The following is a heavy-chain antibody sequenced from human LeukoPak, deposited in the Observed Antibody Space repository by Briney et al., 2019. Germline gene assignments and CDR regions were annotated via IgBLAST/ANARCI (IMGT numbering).Heavy chain of an antibody. V-gene: IGHV3-21*01. J-gene: IGHJ4*02. D-gene: IGHD2-8*01. CDR2: ISSSSSYI. CDR1: GFPFSSYS. Sequence: GSLRLSCAAPGFPFSSYSMNWVRQAPGKGLEWVSSISSSSSYIYYADSVKGRFTISRDNAKNSLYLQMNSLRAEDTAVYYCASGRCTNGVCYKGYYWGQGTLVTVSS. CDR3: ASGRCTNGVCYKGYY.